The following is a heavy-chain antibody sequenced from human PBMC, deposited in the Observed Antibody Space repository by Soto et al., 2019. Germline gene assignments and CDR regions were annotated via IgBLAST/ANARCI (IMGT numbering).Heavy chain of an antibody. CDR2: ISSSSSYI. CDR1: GFTFSSYS. Sequence: EVQLVESGGGLVKPGGSLRLSCAASGFTFSSYSMNWVRQAPGKGLEWVSSISSSSSYIYYADSVKGRFTISRDNAKNSLYLQMNSLRAEDTAVYYCARQVGATGGEFVDYWGQGTLVTVSS. CDR3: ARQVGATGGEFVDY. J-gene: IGHJ4*02. V-gene: IGHV3-21*01. D-gene: IGHD1-26*01.